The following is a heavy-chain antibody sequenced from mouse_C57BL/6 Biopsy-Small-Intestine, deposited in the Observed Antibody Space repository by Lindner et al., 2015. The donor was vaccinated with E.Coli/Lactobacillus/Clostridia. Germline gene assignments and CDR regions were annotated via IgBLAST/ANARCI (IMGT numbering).Heavy chain of an antibody. CDR1: GYAFTNYL. Sequence: VQLQESGAELVRPGTSVKVSCKASGYAFTNYLIGWVKQRPGQGLEWIGVINPGSGGTNYNEKFKGKATLTADKSSSTAYMQLSSLTSEDSAVYFCARGAGSFDYWGQGTTLTVSS. J-gene: IGHJ2*01. V-gene: IGHV1-54*01. CDR3: ARGAGSFDY. D-gene: IGHD3-3*01. CDR2: INPGSGGT.